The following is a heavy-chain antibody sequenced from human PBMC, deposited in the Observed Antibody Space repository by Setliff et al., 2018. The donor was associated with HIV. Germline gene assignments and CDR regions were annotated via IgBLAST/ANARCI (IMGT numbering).Heavy chain of an antibody. J-gene: IGHJ5*02. CDR1: GFNVTDNY. CDR3: ARLNFWSVLYNWPDP. D-gene: IGHD3-3*01. CDR2: LHRDGGT. V-gene: IGHV3-53*01. Sequence: LRLSCAVSGFNVTDNYMTWVRQAPGKGLEWVTILHRDGGTYSADSVKGRFTISRDNSKNTLYLRMNNLRVDDTAVYYCARLNFWSVLYNWPDPWGQGTLVTVSS.